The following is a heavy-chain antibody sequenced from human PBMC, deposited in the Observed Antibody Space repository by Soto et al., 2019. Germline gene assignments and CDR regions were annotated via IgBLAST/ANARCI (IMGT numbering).Heavy chain of an antibody. CDR3: AKLPWEVAPS. V-gene: IGHV3-48*04. D-gene: IGHD1-26*01. Sequence: GGSLRLSCAASGFTFSHYSMHWVRQAPGKGLEWISYISTSSTATYYADSVKGRFIISRDNARNTVYLQMNSLEAEDTAVYYCAKLPWEVAPSWGQGTLVTVSS. CDR2: ISTSSTAT. J-gene: IGHJ5*02. CDR1: GFTFSHYS.